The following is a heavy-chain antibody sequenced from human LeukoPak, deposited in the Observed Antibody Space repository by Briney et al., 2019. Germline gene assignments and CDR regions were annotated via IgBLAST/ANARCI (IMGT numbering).Heavy chain of an antibody. CDR2: ISYDGSNK. Sequence: GGSLRLSCAASGFTFSSYWMSWVRQAPGKGLEWVAVISYDGSNKYYADSVKGRFTISRDNSKNTLYLQMNSLRAEDTAVYYCAREVRGVIMGYFDYWGQGTLVTVSS. D-gene: IGHD3-10*01. CDR3: AREVRGVIMGYFDY. CDR1: GFTFSSYW. V-gene: IGHV3-30*03. J-gene: IGHJ4*02.